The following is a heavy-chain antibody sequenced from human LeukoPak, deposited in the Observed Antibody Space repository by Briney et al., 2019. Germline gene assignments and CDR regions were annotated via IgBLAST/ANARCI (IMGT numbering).Heavy chain of an antibody. CDR3: ARVQDLTGFDP. V-gene: IGHV1-2*06. CDR1: GYTFTGYY. D-gene: IGHD7-27*01. CDR2: INPNSGGT. J-gene: IGHJ5*02. Sequence: ASVKVSCKASGYTFTGYYIHWVRQAPGQGLEWMGRINPNSGGTNYAERFQGRVTVTRDTSISTAYMELSRLRSDDTAMYYCARVQDLTGFDPWGQGTLVTVSS.